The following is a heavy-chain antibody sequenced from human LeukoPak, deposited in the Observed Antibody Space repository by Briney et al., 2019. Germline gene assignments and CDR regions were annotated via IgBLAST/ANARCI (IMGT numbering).Heavy chain of an antibody. Sequence: ASVKVSCKASGYTFTNYGISWVRQAPGQGLEWMGWISAYNGHTDPAQKFQGRVTKTTDTSTSTAYMELRSLRSDDTATYYCARASAQWSDYWGQGTLVTVSS. CDR2: ISAYNGHT. D-gene: IGHD2-15*01. V-gene: IGHV1-18*01. J-gene: IGHJ4*02. CDR3: ARASAQWSDY. CDR1: GYTFTNYG.